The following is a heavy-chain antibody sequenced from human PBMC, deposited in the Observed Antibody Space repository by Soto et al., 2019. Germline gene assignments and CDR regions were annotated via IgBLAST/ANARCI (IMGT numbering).Heavy chain of an antibody. D-gene: IGHD2-2*01. CDR2: MNPNSGNT. V-gene: IGHV1-8*01. Sequence: QVQLVQSGAEVKKPGASVKVSCKASGYTFNDYDINWVRKTAGQGLEWMGWMNPNSGNTGYAQKFQGRVTMTRNTSINTAYKELGSMRSEYTAVYYCARVTPRRGILVLPTDSYNWFDPWGQGTLVTFSS. J-gene: IGHJ5*02. CDR3: ARVTPRRGILVLPTDSYNWFDP. CDR1: GYTFNDYD.